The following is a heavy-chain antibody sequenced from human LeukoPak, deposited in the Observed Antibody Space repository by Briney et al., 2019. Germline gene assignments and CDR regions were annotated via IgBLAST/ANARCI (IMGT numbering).Heavy chain of an antibody. CDR2: VRYDGSTN. D-gene: IGHD6-19*01. V-gene: IGHV3-30*02. CDR3: AKGGMRVAATFDH. CDR1: QFTFNKYG. J-gene: IGHJ4*02. Sequence: GGSLRLSCAMSQFTFNKYGMHWVRQAPGRGLEWVAFVRYDGSTNQYSDSVKGRFFISRDNSRDMLFLRMNNLSSDDTAVYYCAKGGMRVAATFDHWGKGTRVIVSS.